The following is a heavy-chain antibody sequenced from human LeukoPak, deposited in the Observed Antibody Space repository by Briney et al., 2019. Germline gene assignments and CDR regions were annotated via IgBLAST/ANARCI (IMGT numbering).Heavy chain of an antibody. Sequence: GGSLRLSCAASGFTFSSYVMSWVRQAPGKGLEWVSSLSGSGAGTFYADSVKGRFSISRDNSKNTLYLQMDSLRAEDTAVYYCAKDYYDSSGYYNFDAFDIWGQGTMVTVSS. V-gene: IGHV3-23*01. J-gene: IGHJ3*02. CDR2: LSGSGAGT. CDR3: AKDYYDSSGYYNFDAFDI. D-gene: IGHD3-22*01. CDR1: GFTFSSYV.